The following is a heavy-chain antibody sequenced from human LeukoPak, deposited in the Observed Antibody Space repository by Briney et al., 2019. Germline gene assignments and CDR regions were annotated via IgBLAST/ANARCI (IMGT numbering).Heavy chain of an antibody. Sequence: GGSLRLSCAASGFTFSSYGMHWVRQAPGKGLEWVAVISYDGSNKYYADSVKGRFTISRDNSKNTLYLQMNSLRAEDMAVYYCAKDTTGTHFDYWGQGTLVTVSS. CDR2: ISYDGSNK. V-gene: IGHV3-30*18. J-gene: IGHJ4*02. CDR3: AKDTTGTHFDY. CDR1: GFTFSSYG. D-gene: IGHD1-1*01.